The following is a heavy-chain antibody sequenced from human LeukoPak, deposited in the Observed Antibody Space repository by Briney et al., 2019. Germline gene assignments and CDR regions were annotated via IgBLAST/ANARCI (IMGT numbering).Heavy chain of an antibody. V-gene: IGHV3-9*01. CDR2: ISWNRGSM. CDR3: ARGGLYYYYGMDV. CDR1: GFTFDDYA. D-gene: IGHD3-16*01. J-gene: IGHJ6*02. Sequence: GRSLRLSCAASGFTFDDYAMHWVRQAPGKGLEWVSGISWNRGSMGYADSVKGRFTLSRDNAKNSLYLQMNSLRAEDTALYYCARGGLYYYYGMDVWGQGTMVTVSS.